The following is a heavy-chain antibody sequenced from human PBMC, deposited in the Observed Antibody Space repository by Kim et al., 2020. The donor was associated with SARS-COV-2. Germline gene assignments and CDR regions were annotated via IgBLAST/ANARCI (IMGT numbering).Heavy chain of an antibody. J-gene: IGHJ2*01. Sequence: RGSLRLSCAASGFTVSSKYMTWVRQAPGKGLEWVSVIYSGGSTYYADSVKGRFTISRDNSKNTLYLQMNSLRAEDTAVYYCARSGLGAGTPWYFDLWGRGTLVTVSS. CDR1: GFTVSSKY. CDR2: IYSGGST. CDR3: ARSGLGAGTPWYFDL. V-gene: IGHV3-53*01. D-gene: IGHD6-19*01.